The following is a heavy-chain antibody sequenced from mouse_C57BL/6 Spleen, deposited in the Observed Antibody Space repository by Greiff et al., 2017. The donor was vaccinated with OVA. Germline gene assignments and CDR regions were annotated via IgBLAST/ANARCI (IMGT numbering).Heavy chain of an antibody. CDR1: GYTFTSYW. D-gene: IGHD1-1*01. CDR2: IDPNSGGT. J-gene: IGHJ3*01. CDR3: ARNWGGSSSWFAY. Sequence: QVHVKQPGAELVKPGASVKLSCKASGYTFTSYWMHWVKQRPGRGLEWIGRIDPNSGGTKYNEKFKSKATLTVDKTSSTAYMQLSSLTSEDSAVYYCARNWGGSSSWFAYWGQGTLVTVSA. V-gene: IGHV1-72*01.